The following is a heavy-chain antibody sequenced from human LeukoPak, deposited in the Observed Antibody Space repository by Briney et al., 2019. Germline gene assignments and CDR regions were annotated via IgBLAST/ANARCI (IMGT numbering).Heavy chain of an antibody. CDR3: ASIVTRPYFDY. V-gene: IGHV4-38-2*01. D-gene: IGHD2-21*02. Sequence: SETLSLTCAVSGYSISSGYYWGWIRQPPGKGLEWIGSIYHSGSTYYNPSLKSRVTISVDTSKNQFSLKLSSVTAADTAVYYCASIVTRPYFDYWGQGTLVTVSS. CDR1: GYSISSGYY. J-gene: IGHJ4*02. CDR2: IYHSGST.